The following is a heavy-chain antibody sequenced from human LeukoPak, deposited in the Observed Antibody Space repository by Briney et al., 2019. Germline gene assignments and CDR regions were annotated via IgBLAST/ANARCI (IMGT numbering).Heavy chain of an antibody. D-gene: IGHD6-13*01. CDR1: GFTFSSYG. CDR2: IWYDGSNK. V-gene: IGHV3-33*06. Sequence: GGSLRLSCAASGFTFSSYGMHWVRQAPGKGLEWVAVIWYDGSNKYYADSVKGRFTISRDNSKNTLYLQMNSLRAEDTAVYYCAKDFRRGIAAAGTVDYWGQGTLVTVSS. CDR3: AKDFRRGIAAAGTVDY. J-gene: IGHJ4*02.